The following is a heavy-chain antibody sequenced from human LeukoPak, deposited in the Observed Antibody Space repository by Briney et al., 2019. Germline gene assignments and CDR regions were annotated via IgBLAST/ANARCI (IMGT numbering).Heavy chain of an antibody. CDR1: GFTVSSNY. D-gene: IGHD3-3*01. J-gene: IGHJ3*02. CDR3: ARGPPYYDFWSGYHDAFDI. CDR2: IYSGGST. Sequence: PGGSLRLSCAASGFTVSSNYMSWVRQAPGKGLEWVSVIYSGGSTYYADSVKGRFTISRDNSKNTLYLQMNSLRAEDTAVYYCARGPPYYDFWSGYHDAFDIWGQGTMVTVSS. V-gene: IGHV3-53*01.